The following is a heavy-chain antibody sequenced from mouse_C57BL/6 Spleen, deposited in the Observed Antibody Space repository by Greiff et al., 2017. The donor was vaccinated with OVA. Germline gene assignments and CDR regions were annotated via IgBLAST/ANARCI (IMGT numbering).Heavy chain of an antibody. J-gene: IGHJ2*01. D-gene: IGHD1-1*01. CDR3: ARFTTVPYFDY. V-gene: IGHV1-52*01. CDR1: GYTFTSYW. CDR2: IDPSDSET. Sequence: QVQLKQPGAELVRPGSSVKLSCKASGYTFTSYWMHWVKQRPIQGLEWIGNIDPSDSETHYNQKFKDKATLTVDKSSSTAYMQLSSLTSEDSAVYYCARFTTVPYFDYWGQGTTLTVSS.